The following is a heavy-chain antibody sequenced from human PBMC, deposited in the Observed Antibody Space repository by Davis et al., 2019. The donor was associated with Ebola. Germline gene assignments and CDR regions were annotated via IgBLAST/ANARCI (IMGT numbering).Heavy chain of an antibody. CDR1: GFIFSDYA. V-gene: IGHV3-11*04. J-gene: IGHJ6*04. D-gene: IGHD2-21*01. Sequence: GEALKIPCAASGFIFSDYAMSWVRQTPEKGLEWLSYISTGGTTTYYADSVKGRFTSSRDNAKNSLYLQMNSLRDDDTAVYFCARVNLWSRGWGMDVWGKGTTVTVSS. CDR3: ARVNLWSRGWGMDV. CDR2: ISTGGTTT.